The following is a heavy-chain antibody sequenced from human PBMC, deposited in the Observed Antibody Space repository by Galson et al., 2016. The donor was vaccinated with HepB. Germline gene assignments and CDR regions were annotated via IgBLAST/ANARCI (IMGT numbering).Heavy chain of an antibody. J-gene: IGHJ3*02. CDR3: ARDWSVTYDSFDI. V-gene: IGHV1-18*04. D-gene: IGHD4-17*01. CDR1: GYTFTSYG. Sequence: SVKVSCKASGYTFTSYGISWVRQAPGQGLEWMGWISAYNGNTNFAQKIQGRVTMTTDTSTSTAYMELRSLRSDDTAVYYCARDWSVTYDSFDIWGQGTVVTVSS. CDR2: ISAYNGNT.